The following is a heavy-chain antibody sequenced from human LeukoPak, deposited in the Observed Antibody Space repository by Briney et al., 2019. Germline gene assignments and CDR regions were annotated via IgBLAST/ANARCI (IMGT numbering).Heavy chain of an antibody. CDR3: AKDHSSGWYVDY. CDR1: GFTFSSYG. Sequence: GGSPRLSCAASGFTFSSYGMHWVRQALGKGLEWVAVISYDGSNKYYADSVKGRFTISRDNSKNTLYLQMNSLRAEDTAVYYCAKDHSSGWYVDYWGQGTLVTVSS. D-gene: IGHD6-19*01. CDR2: ISYDGSNK. V-gene: IGHV3-30*18. J-gene: IGHJ4*02.